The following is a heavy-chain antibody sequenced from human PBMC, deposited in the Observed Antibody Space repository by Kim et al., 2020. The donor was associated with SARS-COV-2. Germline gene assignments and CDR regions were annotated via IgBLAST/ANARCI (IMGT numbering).Heavy chain of an antibody. CDR3: ASPQRVVTQKRIDYYYYGMDV. V-gene: IGHV3-23*01. CDR2: ISGSGGNT. Sequence: GGSLRLSCAASGFTFSNYALSWVRQAPGKGLEWVSGISGSGGNTYYAVSVKGRFTISRDNSKNTLYLQMNSLRAEDTALYYCASPQRVVTQKRIDYYYYGMDVWGQGTTVTVPS. CDR1: GFTFSNYA. J-gene: IGHJ6*02. D-gene: IGHD2-15*01.